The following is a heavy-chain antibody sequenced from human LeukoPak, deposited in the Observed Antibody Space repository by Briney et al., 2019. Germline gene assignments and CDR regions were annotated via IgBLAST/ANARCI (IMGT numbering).Heavy chain of an antibody. Sequence: SETLSLTCTVSGGSTSSGGYYWSWIRQPPGKGLEWIGYIYYSGSTNYNPSLKSRVTISVDTSKNQFSLKLSSVTAADTAVYYCARVTRSGSYYYYYGMDVWGQGTTVTVSS. CDR3: ARVTRSGSYYYYYGMDV. V-gene: IGHV4-61*08. CDR2: IYYSGST. D-gene: IGHD1-26*01. CDR1: GGSTSSGGYY. J-gene: IGHJ6*02.